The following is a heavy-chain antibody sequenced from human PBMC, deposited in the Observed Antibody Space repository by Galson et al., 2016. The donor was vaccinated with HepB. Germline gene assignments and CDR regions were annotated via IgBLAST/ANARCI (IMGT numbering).Heavy chain of an antibody. J-gene: IGHJ2*01. CDR3: ARSGFCSSSTVYLPWRYFDL. D-gene: IGHD2-2*01. CDR1: GGSISSRSYY. CDR2: IYYSGST. V-gene: IGHV4-39*01. Sequence: SETLSLTCTVSGGSISSRSYYWGWIRQPPGKGLEWIGSIYYSGSIGSIYYSGSTHYKPSLKSRVTISVDTSKNQLSLILRSVTAADTAVSYCARSGFCSSSTVYLPWRYFDLWGRGTLVTVSS.